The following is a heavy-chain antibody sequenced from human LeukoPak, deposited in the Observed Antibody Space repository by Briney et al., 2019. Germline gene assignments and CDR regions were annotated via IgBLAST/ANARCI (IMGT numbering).Heavy chain of an antibody. CDR2: ISNNGGRT. J-gene: IGHJ4*02. D-gene: IGHD2/OR15-2a*01. Sequence: GGSLRLSCAGSGFSFRSNSMSWVRQAPGKGLEGVSAISNNGGRTDYADSVKGRFTISRDNAKSTLYLHMDSLRAEDTAVYYCARDEDTSALSEYWGQGTLVTVSS. V-gene: IGHV3-23*01. CDR3: ARDEDTSALSEY. CDR1: GFSFRSNS.